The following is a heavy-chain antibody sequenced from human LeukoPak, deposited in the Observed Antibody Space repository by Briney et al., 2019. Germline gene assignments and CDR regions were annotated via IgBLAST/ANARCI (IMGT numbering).Heavy chain of an antibody. V-gene: IGHV4-39*07. CDR3: ATTGYYYDSSPS. CDR2: IYYSGST. D-gene: IGHD3-22*01. Sequence: SETLSLTCTVSGGSISSDAYYWGWIRQPPGKGLEWIGSIYYSGSTYYNPSLKSRVTISADTPKKQFSLKLTSVTAADTAMYYCATTGYYYDSSPSWGQGTLVTVSS. J-gene: IGHJ5*02. CDR1: GGSISSDAYY.